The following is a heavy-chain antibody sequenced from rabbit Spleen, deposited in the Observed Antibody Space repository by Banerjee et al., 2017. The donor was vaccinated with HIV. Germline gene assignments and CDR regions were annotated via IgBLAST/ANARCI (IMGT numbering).Heavy chain of an antibody. CDR1: GFSFSSSYW. J-gene: IGHJ4*01. CDR3: ASGADYAYGGYDL. D-gene: IGHD6-1*01. Sequence: QEQLEESGGDLVQPEGSLTLTCTASGFSFSSSYWICWVRQAPGKGLEWIACIDSGSSGSTYYASWAKGRFTISKTSSTTVTLQMTSLAVADTAIYFCASGADYAYGGYDLWGPGTLVTVS. CDR2: IDSGSSGST. V-gene: IGHV1S45*01.